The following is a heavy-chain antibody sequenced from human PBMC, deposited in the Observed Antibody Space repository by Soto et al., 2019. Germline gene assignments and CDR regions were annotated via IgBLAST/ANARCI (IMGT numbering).Heavy chain of an antibody. V-gene: IGHV1-69*13. Sequence: ASVKVSCKASGGTFSSYAISWVRQAPGQGLEWMGGIIPIFGTANYAQKFQGRVTITADESTSTAYMELSSLRSEDTAVYYCARDPPTGNYYYYGMDVWGQGTTVTVSS. CDR1: GGTFSSYA. J-gene: IGHJ6*02. CDR3: ARDPPTGNYYYYGMDV. CDR2: IIPIFGTA. D-gene: IGHD4-4*01.